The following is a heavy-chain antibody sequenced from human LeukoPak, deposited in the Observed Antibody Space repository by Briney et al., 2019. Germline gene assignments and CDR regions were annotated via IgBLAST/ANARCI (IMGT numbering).Heavy chain of an antibody. CDR3: ARDLGYCSSTSCYGFRYYFDY. CDR2: ISSSGSPI. D-gene: IGHD2-2*01. V-gene: IGHV3-48*04. Sequence: GGSLRLSCAASGFTFSGYAMNWVRQAPGKGLEWVSYISSSGSPIYYADSVKGRFTISRDNAKNSLYLQMNSLRAEDTAVYYCARDLGYCSSTSCYGFRYYFDYWGQGTLVTVSS. J-gene: IGHJ4*02. CDR1: GFTFSGYA.